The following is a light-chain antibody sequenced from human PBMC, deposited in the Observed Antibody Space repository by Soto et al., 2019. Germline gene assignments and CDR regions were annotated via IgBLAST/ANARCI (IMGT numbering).Light chain of an antibody. J-gene: IGLJ3*02. Sequence: QSALTQPASVSGSPGQSITISCTGTNSDIGGYNYVSWYQQLPGKAPKLMIYDVTNRPSGVSNRFSGSKSGNTASLTISGLQAEDEADYYCSSYTSSSTSLVFGGGTKLTVL. CDR2: DVT. V-gene: IGLV2-14*01. CDR1: NSDIGGYNY. CDR3: SSYTSSSTSLV.